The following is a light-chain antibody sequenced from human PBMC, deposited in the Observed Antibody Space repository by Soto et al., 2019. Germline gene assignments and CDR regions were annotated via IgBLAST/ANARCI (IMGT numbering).Light chain of an antibody. CDR3: WSYAGSTTFVV. CDR1: SSDVGSYNL. Sequence: QSVLTQPASVSGSPGQSITIFCTGSSSDVGSYNLVSWYQQHPGKVPKLMIYEGSKRPSGVSNRFSGSKSGDTASLTISGLQPEDEADYYCWSYAGSTTFVVFGGGTQLTVL. V-gene: IGLV2-23*03. CDR2: EGS. J-gene: IGLJ3*02.